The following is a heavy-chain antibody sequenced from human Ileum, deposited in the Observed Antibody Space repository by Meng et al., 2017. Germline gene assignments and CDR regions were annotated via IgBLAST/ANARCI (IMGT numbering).Heavy chain of an antibody. J-gene: IGHJ5*02. CDR3: ARLLDSSDWGWFDP. D-gene: IGHD3-22*01. CDR2: IYYRVGA. V-gene: IGHV4-59*08. CDR1: GASISSHY. Sequence: QVQLQESGPGLVKPSETLALTCSVSGASISSHYWTWIRQPPGKGLEYIGYIYYRVGASYNPSLRSRVTMSVDTSKNQFSLNLSSVTAADTAVYYCARLLDSSDWGWFDPWGQGTLVTVSS.